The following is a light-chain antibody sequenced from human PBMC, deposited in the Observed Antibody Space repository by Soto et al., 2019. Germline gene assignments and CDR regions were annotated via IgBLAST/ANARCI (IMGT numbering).Light chain of an antibody. Sequence: EMAVTQSPATLSVSPGERATLSCRASQSVASNLAWYQQKPGQTPRLLIYAASTRATGTPARFSGSGSGTDFNLTITSLQSEDFAVYYCQQYYHWPRTFGQGTKVDI. CDR3: QQYYHWPRT. J-gene: IGKJ1*01. CDR1: QSVASN. V-gene: IGKV3-15*01. CDR2: AAS.